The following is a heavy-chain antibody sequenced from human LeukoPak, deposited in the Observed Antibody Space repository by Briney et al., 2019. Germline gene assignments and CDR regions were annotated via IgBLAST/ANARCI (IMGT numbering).Heavy chain of an antibody. D-gene: IGHD3-10*01. Sequence: GGSLRLSCAASGFTFSSYAMSWVRQAPGKGLEWGSAISGSGGSTYYADSVKGRFTISRDNSKNTLCLQMNSLRAEDTAVYYCAKGLLWFGEPDTAFDIWGQGTMVTVSS. J-gene: IGHJ3*02. CDR1: GFTFSSYA. V-gene: IGHV3-23*01. CDR3: AKGLLWFGEPDTAFDI. CDR2: ISGSGGST.